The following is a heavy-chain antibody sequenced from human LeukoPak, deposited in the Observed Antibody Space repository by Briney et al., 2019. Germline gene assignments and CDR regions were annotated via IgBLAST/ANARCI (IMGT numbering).Heavy chain of an antibody. V-gene: IGHV1-69*05. CDR2: IIPIFGTA. Sequence: SVKVSCKASGGTFSSYAISWVRQAPGQGLGWMGGIIPIFGTANYAQKFQGRVTITTDESTSTAYMELSSLRSEDTAVYYCASNPDYDSSGSPVDYWDQGTLVTVSS. CDR1: GGTFSSYA. J-gene: IGHJ4*02. CDR3: ASNPDYDSSGSPVDY. D-gene: IGHD3-22*01.